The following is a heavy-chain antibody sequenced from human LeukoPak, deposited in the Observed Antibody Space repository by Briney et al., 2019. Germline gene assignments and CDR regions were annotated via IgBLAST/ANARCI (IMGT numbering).Heavy chain of an antibody. CDR1: GFTFSSYG. CDR3: AREQDSSGLDY. J-gene: IGHJ4*02. D-gene: IGHD3-22*01. CDR2: IWYDGSNK. V-gene: IGHV3-33*01. Sequence: PGGSLRLSCAASGFTFSSYGMHWVRQAPGKGLEWVAVIWYDGSNKYYADSVKGRFTISRDNSKSTLYLQMNSLRAEDTAVYYCAREQDSSGLDYWGQGTLVTVSS.